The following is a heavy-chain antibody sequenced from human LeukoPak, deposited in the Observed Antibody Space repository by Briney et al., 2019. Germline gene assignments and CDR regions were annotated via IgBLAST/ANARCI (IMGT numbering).Heavy chain of an antibody. D-gene: IGHD6-19*01. CDR3: ARRAVSSGWPFDS. CDR1: GGSFSGYF. CDR2: INHSGNT. V-gene: IGHV4-34*01. J-gene: IGHJ4*02. Sequence: PSETLSLTCAVYGGSFSGYFWTWIRQPPGKGLEWIGEINHSGNTNYNPSLKSRVTISVDTSKNQFSLKLSSVTATDTAVYYCARRAVSSGWPFDSWGQGTLVTVSS.